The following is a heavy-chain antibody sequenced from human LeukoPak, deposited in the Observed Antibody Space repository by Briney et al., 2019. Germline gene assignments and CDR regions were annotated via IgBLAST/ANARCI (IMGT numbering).Heavy chain of an antibody. V-gene: IGHV1-69*13. D-gene: IGHD2-2*01. CDR1: GGTFSSYA. J-gene: IGHJ4*02. Sequence: SVKVSCKASGGTFSSYAISWVRQAPGQGLEWMGGIIPIFGTANYAQKFQGRVTITADESTSTAYMELSSLRSEDTAVYYCARDGEWQYQLLLNYWGQGTLVTVSS. CDR2: IIPIFGTA. CDR3: ARDGEWQYQLLLNY.